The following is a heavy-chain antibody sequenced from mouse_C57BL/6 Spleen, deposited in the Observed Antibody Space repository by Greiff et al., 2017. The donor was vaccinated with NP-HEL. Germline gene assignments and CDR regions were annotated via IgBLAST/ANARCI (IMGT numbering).Heavy chain of an antibody. CDR1: GFTFSDYG. CDR2: ISSGSSTI. D-gene: IGHD1-1*01. V-gene: IGHV5-17*01. Sequence: EVKLQQSGGGLVKPGGSLKLSCAASGFTFSDYGMHWVRQAPEKGLEWVAYISSGSSTIYYADTVKGRFTISRDNAKNTLFLQMTSLRSEDTAMYYCARSFFTTVVAGGAMDYWGQGTSVTVSS. J-gene: IGHJ4*01. CDR3: ARSFFTTVVAGGAMDY.